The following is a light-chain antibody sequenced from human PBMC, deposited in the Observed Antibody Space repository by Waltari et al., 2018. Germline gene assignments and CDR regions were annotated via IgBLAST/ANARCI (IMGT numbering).Light chain of an antibody. CDR1: RSNFGTNY. J-gene: IGLJ3*02. V-gene: IGLV1-47*01. CDR3: AAWDDSLSGRV. Sequence: QSVLTQPPSASGTPGQRVTISCSGSRSNFGTNYVYWYQQLPGTAPKLLIYRNNQRPSGVPDRFSGSKSGTSASLAISGLRSEDEADYYCAAWDDSLSGRVFGGGTKVTVL. CDR2: RNN.